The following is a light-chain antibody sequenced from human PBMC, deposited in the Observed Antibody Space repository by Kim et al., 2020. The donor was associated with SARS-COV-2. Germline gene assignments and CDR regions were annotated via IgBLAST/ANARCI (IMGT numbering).Light chain of an antibody. CDR1: ENISRY. CDR2: DTS. CDR3: QQRSNWLIT. Sequence: SPGERATLSCRASENISRYLAWYQKKPGQAPRLLIYDTSNTATGIPARFSGSGSGTDFILTINSLEPEDFAVYYCQQRSNWLITFGQGTRLEIK. J-gene: IGKJ5*01. V-gene: IGKV3-11*01.